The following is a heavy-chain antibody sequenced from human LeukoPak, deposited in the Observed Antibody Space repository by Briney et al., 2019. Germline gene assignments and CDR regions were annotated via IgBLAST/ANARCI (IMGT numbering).Heavy chain of an antibody. Sequence: ASVKVSCKASGYTFTSYYMHWVRQAPGQGLEWMGIINPSGGSTSYAQKFQGRVTMTRDTSTSTVYMELSSLRSEDTAVYYCATEEGRFLEWAPLGYWGQGTLVTVSS. CDR2: INPSGGST. V-gene: IGHV1-46*01. CDR1: GYTFTSYY. CDR3: ATEEGRFLEWAPLGY. J-gene: IGHJ4*02. D-gene: IGHD3-3*01.